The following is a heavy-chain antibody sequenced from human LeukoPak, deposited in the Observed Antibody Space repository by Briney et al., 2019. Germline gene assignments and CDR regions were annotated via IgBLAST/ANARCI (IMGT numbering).Heavy chain of an antibody. CDR2: IQASGDT. Sequence: PSETLSLTCTLSGDSFSTFSWSWIQQPPGKGLEWIGYIQASGDTSFNPALKSRVTVSVDTSKNAFSLHLSSVTAADTAVYYCARLVRNWNDHFDSWGQGILVTVSS. V-gene: IGHV4-4*09. D-gene: IGHD1-1*01. CDR1: GDSFSTFS. CDR3: ARLVRNWNDHFDS. J-gene: IGHJ4*02.